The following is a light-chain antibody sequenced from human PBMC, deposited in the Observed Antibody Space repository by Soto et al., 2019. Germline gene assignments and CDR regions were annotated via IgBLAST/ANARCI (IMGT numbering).Light chain of an antibody. V-gene: IGKV1-27*01. Sequence: DIQMTQSPSSLSASVGDTVTITCRASQGISNSLAWYQQKPGQVPNLLIYAASTLQSGVPSRFSGSGSWTDFTLTISSLRPEDVATYYCQKYNNAPRTFGQGTKVEI. CDR3: QKYNNAPRT. CDR1: QGISNS. J-gene: IGKJ1*01. CDR2: AAS.